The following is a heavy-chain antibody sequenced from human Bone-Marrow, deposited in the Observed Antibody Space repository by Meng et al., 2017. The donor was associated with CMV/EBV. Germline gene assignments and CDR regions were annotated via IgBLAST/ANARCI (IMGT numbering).Heavy chain of an antibody. CDR1: GYSISSGYY. Sequence: GSLRLSCTVSGYSISSGYYWGWIRQPPGKGLEWIGSIYHSGSTYYNPSLKSRVTISVDTSKNQFSLKLSSVTAADTAVDYCSRRLFDYVWGSDRYWGQGTLVTVSS. CDR3: SRRLFDYVWGSDRY. CDR2: IYHSGST. V-gene: IGHV4-38-2*02. D-gene: IGHD3-16*02. J-gene: IGHJ4*02.